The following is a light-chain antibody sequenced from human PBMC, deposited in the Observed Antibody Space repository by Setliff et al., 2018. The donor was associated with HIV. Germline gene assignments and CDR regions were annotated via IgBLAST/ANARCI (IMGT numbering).Light chain of an antibody. CDR2: SDN. CDR1: SPNIGRNT. J-gene: IGLJ1*01. V-gene: IGLV1-44*01. CDR3: AAWDDSLNGYV. Sequence: QSVLTQPPLASGTPGQRVTISCSGSSPNIGRNTVHWYQHRPGLAPKLLIYSDNHRPSVVPDRFSGSKSGTSASLAISGLQSEDEADYYCAAWDDSLNGYVFGTGTKVTVL.